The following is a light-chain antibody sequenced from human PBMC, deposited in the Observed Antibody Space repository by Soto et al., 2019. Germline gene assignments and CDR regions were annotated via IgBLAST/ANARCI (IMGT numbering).Light chain of an antibody. J-gene: IGKJ1*01. CDR2: AAS. CDR3: QQSYSTRWT. V-gene: IGKV1-39*01. CDR1: QSIRSY. Sequence: DIPMTQSPSSLSASVGDRVTITCRASQSIRSYLNWYQQKPGKAPKLLIYAASSLQSGVPSRFSGSGSGTDFTLTISSLQPEDFATYYCQQSYSTRWTFGQGTKVEIK.